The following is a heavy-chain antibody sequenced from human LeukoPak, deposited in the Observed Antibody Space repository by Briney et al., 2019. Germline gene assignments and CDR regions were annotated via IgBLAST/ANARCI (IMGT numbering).Heavy chain of an antibody. V-gene: IGHV3-15*07. J-gene: IGHJ4*02. CDR3: TTGIRGD. CDR2: IQSKTDGGKT. CDR1: GFIVTKAW. D-gene: IGHD3-3*02. Sequence: GGSLRLSCAASGFIVTKAWMNWVRQAPGKGLEWVGRIQSKTDGGKTDYAAPVKGRLTISRDDSKNTLYLQMSSLKTEDTAIYYCTTGIRGDWGQGTLVTVSS.